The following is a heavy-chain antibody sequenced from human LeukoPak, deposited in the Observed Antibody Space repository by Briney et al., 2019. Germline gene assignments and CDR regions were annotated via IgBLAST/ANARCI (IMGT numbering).Heavy chain of an antibody. CDR2: IIPIFGTA. CDR3: ASVTTFLHYGMDV. J-gene: IGHJ6*02. D-gene: IGHD4-11*01. Sequence: GASVKVSCKASGYTFTRYAMNWVRQAPGQGLEWMGGIIPIFGTANYAQKFQGRVTITADESTSTAYMELSSLRSEDTAVYYCASVTTFLHYGMDVWGQGTTVTVSS. CDR1: GYTFTRYA. V-gene: IGHV1-69*13.